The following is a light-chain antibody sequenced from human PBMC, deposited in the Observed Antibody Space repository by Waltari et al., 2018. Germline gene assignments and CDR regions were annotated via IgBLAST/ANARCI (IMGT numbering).Light chain of an antibody. CDR1: HSISKF. CDR3: QQRTDWLWT. Sequence: EAVLTQSPATLSLSPGAIATLSCRASHSISKFLAWYQQRPGQAPSLLIYDASDRPPGIPARFGGSGSGTDFTLTISSLEPEDFAVYYGQQRTDWLWTFGQGTKVEIK. J-gene: IGKJ1*01. CDR2: DAS. V-gene: IGKV3-11*01.